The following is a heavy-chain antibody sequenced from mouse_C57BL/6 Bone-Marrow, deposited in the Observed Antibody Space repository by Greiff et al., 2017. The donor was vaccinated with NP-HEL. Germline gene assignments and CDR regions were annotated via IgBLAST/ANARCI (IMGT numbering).Heavy chain of an antibody. CDR3: ASDYGSFYYYAMDY. J-gene: IGHJ4*01. D-gene: IGHD1-1*01. CDR1: GFTFKDYY. V-gene: IGHV14-2*01. CDR2: IYPEDGDT. Sequence: VQLQQSGAELVKPGASVKLSCTASGFTFKDYYMHWVKQRPEQGLEWIGWIYPEDGDTKYTPKFQGKATMTADTSSNTAYLQLSSLTSEDTAVYYCASDYGSFYYYAMDYWGQGTSVTVSS.